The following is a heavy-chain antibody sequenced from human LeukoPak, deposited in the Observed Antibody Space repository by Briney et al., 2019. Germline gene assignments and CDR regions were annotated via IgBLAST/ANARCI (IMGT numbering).Heavy chain of an antibody. Sequence: GRSLRLSCAASGFTFSNSGMHWVRQAPGKGLEWVTIISYDGGNKYYADSVKGRFTVSRDNSKNRVYLEMNSLRAEDTALYYCAKDQETRLWGLPDYWGQGTLVTVSP. CDR1: GFTFSNSG. V-gene: IGHV3-30*18. CDR3: AKDQETRLWGLPDY. J-gene: IGHJ4*02. D-gene: IGHD4/OR15-4a*01. CDR2: ISYDGGNK.